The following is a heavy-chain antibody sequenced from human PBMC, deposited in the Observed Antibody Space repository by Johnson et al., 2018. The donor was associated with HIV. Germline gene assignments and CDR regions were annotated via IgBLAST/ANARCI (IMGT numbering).Heavy chain of an antibody. Sequence: VQLVESGGGLVQPGGSLRLSCAASGFTFSSYDMHWVRQTTGKGLEWVSAIGFAGDTYYPGSVKGRFTISRENAKNSLYLQMNSLRAGDTAVYYCAAGGVPALDIWGQGTMVTVSS. V-gene: IGHV3-13*01. CDR2: IGFAGDT. CDR3: AAGGVPALDI. J-gene: IGHJ3*02. CDR1: GFTFSSYD. D-gene: IGHD2-15*01.